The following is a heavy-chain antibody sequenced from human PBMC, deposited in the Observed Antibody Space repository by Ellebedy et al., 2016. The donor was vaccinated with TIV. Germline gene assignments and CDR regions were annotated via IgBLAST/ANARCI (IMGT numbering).Heavy chain of an antibody. J-gene: IGHJ2*01. D-gene: IGHD4-23*01. CDR1: GGSISSYY. Sequence: SETLSLTXTVSGGSISSYYWSWIRQPAGKGLEWIGRIYTSGSTNYNPSLKSRVTMSVDTSKNQFSLKLSSVTAADTAVYYCARVHPRWGYFDLWGRGTLVTVSS. CDR2: IYTSGST. V-gene: IGHV4-4*07. CDR3: ARVHPRWGYFDL.